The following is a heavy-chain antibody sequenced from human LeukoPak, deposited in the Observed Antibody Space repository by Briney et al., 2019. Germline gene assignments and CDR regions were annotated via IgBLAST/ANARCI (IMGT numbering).Heavy chain of an antibody. CDR3: AKTAYSNYDFDY. V-gene: IGHV3-23*01. J-gene: IGHJ4*02. CDR1: GFTFSNYA. Sequence: GGSLRLSCAASGFTFSNYAMSWVRQAPGKGLEWVSSINGRGGSTYYADSVRGRFTISRDNDKNSLYLQMDSLGAEDTAVYFCAKTAYSNYDFDYWGQGILVTVSS. CDR2: INGRGGST. D-gene: IGHD4-11*01.